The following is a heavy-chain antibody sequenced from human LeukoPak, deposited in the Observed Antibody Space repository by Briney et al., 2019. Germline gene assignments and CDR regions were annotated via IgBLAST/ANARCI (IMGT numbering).Heavy chain of an antibody. V-gene: IGHV1-46*01. Sequence: GASVKVSCKASGYTFTSYYMHWVRQAPGQGLEWMGIINPSGGSTSYAQKFQGRVTMTRDTSTSTVYMELSSLRSEDTAVYYCARLGKTIAAAGNVDFDYWGQGTLVTVSS. CDR2: INPSGGST. J-gene: IGHJ4*02. CDR3: ARLGKTIAAAGNVDFDY. CDR1: GYTFTSYY. D-gene: IGHD6-13*01.